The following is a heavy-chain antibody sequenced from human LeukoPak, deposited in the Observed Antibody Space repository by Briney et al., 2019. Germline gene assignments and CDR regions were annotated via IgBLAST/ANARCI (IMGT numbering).Heavy chain of an antibody. CDR2: ISYSGST. CDR1: GGSFSSSSYY. D-gene: IGHD6-13*01. V-gene: IGHV4-39*02. CDR3: ARIYSSSWYADY. J-gene: IGHJ4*02. Sequence: SETLSLTCSVSGGSFSSSSYYWGWIRQPPGKGLEWIGSISYSGSTFYNPSLKSRVTISVDTSKNHFSLKLSSVTAADTALYYCARIYSSSWYADYWGQGTLVTVSS.